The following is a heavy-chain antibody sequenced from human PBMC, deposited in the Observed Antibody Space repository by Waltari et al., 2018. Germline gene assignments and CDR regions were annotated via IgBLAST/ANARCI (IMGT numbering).Heavy chain of an antibody. CDR3: ARDRGRGLYLDA. J-gene: IGHJ5*02. D-gene: IGHD2-15*01. Sequence: QLQLQESGPGLVKPSGTLSLSCPVSGDSVTSPNWWSWVRQSPQRGLEWIGQVLSTGKTNYSPSFASRVTMSLDASNNQFSLKVTSATAADTAVYYCARDRGRGLYLDAWGPGTLVTVSP. CDR2: VLSTGKT. CDR1: GDSVTSPNW. V-gene: IGHV4-4*02.